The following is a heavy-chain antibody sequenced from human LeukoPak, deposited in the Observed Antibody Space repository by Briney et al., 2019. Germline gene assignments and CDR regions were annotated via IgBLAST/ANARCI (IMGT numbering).Heavy chain of an antibody. CDR2: IYYSGST. CDR1: GGSISSSSYY. D-gene: IGHD3-3*01. V-gene: IGHV4-39*01. CDR3: ARHVRHFTINWFDP. J-gene: IGHJ5*02. Sequence: SETLSLTCTVSGGSISSSSYYWGWIRQPPGKGLEWIGSIYYSGSTYYNPSLKSRVTISVDTPKNQFSLKLSSVTAADTAVYHCARHVRHFTINWFDPWGQGTLVTVSS.